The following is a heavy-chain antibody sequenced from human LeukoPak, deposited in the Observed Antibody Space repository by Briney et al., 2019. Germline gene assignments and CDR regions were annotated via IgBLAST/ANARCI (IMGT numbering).Heavy chain of an antibody. V-gene: IGHV4-4*02. CDR3: ARCGYSGYDYDY. CDR1: GFTFSNSAM. J-gene: IGHJ4*02. CDR2: IYHSGST. D-gene: IGHD5-12*01. Sequence: GSLRLSCAASGFTFSNSAMSWVRQPPGKGLEWIGEIYHSGSTNYNPSLKSRVTISVDKSKNQFSLKLSSVTAADTAVYYCARCGYSGYDYDYWGQGTLVTVSS.